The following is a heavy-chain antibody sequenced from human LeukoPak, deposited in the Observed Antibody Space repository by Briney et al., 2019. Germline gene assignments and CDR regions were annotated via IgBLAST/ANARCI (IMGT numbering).Heavy chain of an antibody. CDR2: IYYSGST. J-gene: IGHJ3*02. CDR3: AKSNGYGLIDI. V-gene: IGHV4-59*12. Sequence: PSETLSLTCTVSGGSISSYYWSWIRQPPGKGLEWIGYIYYSGSTYYSPSLKSRVTISLDTSRNQFSLKLNSVTAADTAVYYCAKSNGYGLIDIWGQGIVVTVSS. CDR1: GGSISSYY. D-gene: IGHD3-22*01.